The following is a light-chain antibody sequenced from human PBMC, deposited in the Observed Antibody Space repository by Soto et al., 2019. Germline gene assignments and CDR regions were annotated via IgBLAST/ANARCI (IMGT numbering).Light chain of an antibody. Sequence: DIHMTQSPSTLSASVGDRNTITCRTSQSISSWLAWYQQKPGKAPKLLIYDASSLESGVSSRFSGSGSGTEFTLTNSSLQPDDFATYYCQQYNSYARTFGQGTKVDIK. V-gene: IGKV1-5*01. CDR2: DAS. CDR1: QSISSW. CDR3: QQYNSYART. J-gene: IGKJ1*01.